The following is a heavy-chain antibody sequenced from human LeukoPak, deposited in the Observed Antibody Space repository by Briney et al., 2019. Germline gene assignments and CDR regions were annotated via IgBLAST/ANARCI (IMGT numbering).Heavy chain of an antibody. CDR1: GYTFTSYG. CDR2: INPNSGGT. V-gene: IGHV1-2*02. J-gene: IGHJ5*02. D-gene: IGHD3-3*01. Sequence: ASVKVSCKASGYTFTSYGISWVRQAPGQGLEWMGWINPNSGGTNYAQKFQGRVTMTRDTSISTAYMELSRLRSDDTAVYYCARSPYRSTFWTWGQGTLVTVSS. CDR3: ARSPYRSTFWT.